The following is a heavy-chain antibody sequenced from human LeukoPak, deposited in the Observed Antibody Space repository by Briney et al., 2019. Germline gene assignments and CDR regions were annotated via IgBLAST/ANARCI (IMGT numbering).Heavy chain of an antibody. D-gene: IGHD3-3*01. CDR1: GGSFSGYY. CDR3: ARGLCRSSHYDFWSGYSCPNWFDP. J-gene: IGHJ5*02. CDR2: INHSGST. Sequence: SETLSLTCAVYGGSFSGYYWSWLRQPPGKGLEWIGEINHSGSTNYNPSLKSRVTISVDPSKNQFSLKLSSVTAADTAVYYCARGLCRSSHYDFWSGYSCPNWFDPWGQGTLVTVSS. V-gene: IGHV4-34*01.